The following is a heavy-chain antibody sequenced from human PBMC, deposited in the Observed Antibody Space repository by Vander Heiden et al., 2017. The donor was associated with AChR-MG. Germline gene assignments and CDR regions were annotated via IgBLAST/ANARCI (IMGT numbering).Heavy chain of an antibody. D-gene: IGHD6-13*01. Sequence: EVQLVASGGGLVKPGGSLRLSCAASGFTFRSYPMTWPRQAPGKGLEWVASISSSSSYIYYADAVKGRFTISRDSAKNSLYLQMNSLRAEDTAVYYCARVADGSSWPFDYWGQGTRVTVSS. CDR1: GFTFRSYP. J-gene: IGHJ4*02. V-gene: IGHV3-21*01. CDR2: ISSSSSYI. CDR3: ARVADGSSWPFDY.